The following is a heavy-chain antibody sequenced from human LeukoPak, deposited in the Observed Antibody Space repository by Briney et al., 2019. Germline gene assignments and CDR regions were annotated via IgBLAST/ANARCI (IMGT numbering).Heavy chain of an antibody. CDR1: GYTLTELS. V-gene: IGHV1-24*01. CDR3: ATRLIVVVPAAPSRAFDI. J-gene: IGHJ3*02. CDR2: FDPEDGET. D-gene: IGHD2-2*01. Sequence: ASVKVSCKVSGYTLTELSMHWVRQAPGKGLEWMGGFDPEDGETIYAQKFQGRVTMTEDTSTDTAYMELSSLRSEDTAVYYCATRLIVVVPAAPSRAFDIWGQGTMVTVSS.